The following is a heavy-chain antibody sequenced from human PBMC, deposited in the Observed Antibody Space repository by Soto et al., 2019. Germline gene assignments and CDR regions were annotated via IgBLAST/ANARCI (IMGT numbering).Heavy chain of an antibody. CDR3: ARARGLAAANYYYYYGMDV. CDR2: INHSGST. CDR1: GAPITSNNW. D-gene: IGHD6-13*01. J-gene: IGHJ6*02. Sequence: SETLSLTCAVSGAPITSNNWWAWLRRSPGKGLEWIGEINHSGSTNYNPSLKSRVTISVDTSKNQFSLKLSSVTAADTAVYYCARARGLAAANYYYYYGMDVWGQGTTVTVS. V-gene: IGHV4-4*02.